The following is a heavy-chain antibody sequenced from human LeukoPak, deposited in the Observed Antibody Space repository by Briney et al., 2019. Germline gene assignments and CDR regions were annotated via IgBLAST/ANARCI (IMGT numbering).Heavy chain of an antibody. CDR1: GFTFSTYE. V-gene: IGHV3-48*03. D-gene: IGHD1-26*01. CDR2: ISGSGSSI. CDR3: AQVGATGY. Sequence: PGGSLRLSCTASGFTFSTYEMNWVRQAPGKGLEWISYISGSGSSIFYADSLQGRFTVSRDNAKNTLYLQMNSLRAEDAAVYYCAQVGATGYWGRGTLVTVSS. J-gene: IGHJ4*02.